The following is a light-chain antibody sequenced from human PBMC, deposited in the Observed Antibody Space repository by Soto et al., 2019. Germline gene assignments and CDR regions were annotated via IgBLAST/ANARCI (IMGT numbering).Light chain of an antibody. CDR2: GAF. CDR1: QSVSSNR. J-gene: IGKJ2*01. V-gene: IGKV3-20*01. CDR3: QQYGTSPET. Sequence: EIVLAQSPGTLSLSPGERATLSCRASQSVSSNRLAWYQQKPGQAPRLLIYGAFTRATDIPDRFSGSGSGTDFTLTISRLEPEDFALYYCQQYGTSPETFGQGTKLEIK.